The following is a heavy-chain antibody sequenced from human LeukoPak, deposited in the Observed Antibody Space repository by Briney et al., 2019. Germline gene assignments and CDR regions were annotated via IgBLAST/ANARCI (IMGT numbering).Heavy chain of an antibody. CDR2: TRNKANSYTT. J-gene: IGHJ4*02. D-gene: IGHD3-22*01. V-gene: IGHV3-72*01. CDR1: GFTFSDHY. Sequence: PGGSLRLSCAASGFTFSDHYMDWVRQAPGKGLEWVGRTRNKANSYTTEYAASVKGRFTISRDDSKNSLYLQMNSLKTEDTAVYYCAREFYDSSGYTLDYWGQGTLVTVSS. CDR3: AREFYDSSGYTLDY.